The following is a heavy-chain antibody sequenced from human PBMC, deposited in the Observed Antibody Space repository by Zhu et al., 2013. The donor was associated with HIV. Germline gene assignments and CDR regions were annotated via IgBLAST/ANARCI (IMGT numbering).Heavy chain of an antibody. J-gene: IGHJ5*02. CDR2: IIPIFGTA. CDR1: GGTFSSYA. CDR3: ARDRGGDIVATIEDWFDP. Sequence: QMQPVQSGADVKRPGASVRVSCKASGGTFSSYAISWVRQAPGQGLEWMGGIIPIFGTANYAQKFQGRVTITADESTSTAYMELSSLRSDDTAVYYCARDRGGDIVATIEDWFDPWGQGTLVTVSS. D-gene: IGHD5-12*01. V-gene: IGHV1-69*01.